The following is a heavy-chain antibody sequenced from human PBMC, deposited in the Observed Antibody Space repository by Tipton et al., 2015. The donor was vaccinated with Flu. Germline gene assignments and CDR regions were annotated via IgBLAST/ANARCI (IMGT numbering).Heavy chain of an antibody. CDR1: GYTFTGYY. J-gene: IGHJ3*02. D-gene: IGHD3-9*01. V-gene: IGHV1-2*02. CDR2: IIPNSGGT. CDR3: ARGYYDMLTGSNHDAFDI. Sequence: QLVQSGAEVRKPGASVKVSCKASGYTFTGYYMHWVRQAPGQGLEWMGWIIPNSGGTNYAQKFQGRVTMTRDTSISTAYMELSRLRSDDTAVYYCARGYYDMLTGSNHDAFDIWGQGTMVTVSS.